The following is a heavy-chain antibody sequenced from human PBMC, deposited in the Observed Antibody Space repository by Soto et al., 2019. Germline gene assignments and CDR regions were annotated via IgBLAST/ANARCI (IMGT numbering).Heavy chain of an antibody. CDR2: ISHSGSST. J-gene: IGHJ5*02. V-gene: IGHV3-23*01. D-gene: IGHD3-10*01. CDR1: GVTFSNYA. CDR3: AKGSSVHHGSEGGNWLDP. Sequence: EVQFLESGGGLVQPGGSLRLSCVASGVTFSNYAMNWVRQAPGKGLEWVSGISHSGSSTYYADSVKGRFTISRDNSKNTLFLQMNSLTAEDTAVYYCAKGSSVHHGSEGGNWLDPWGQGTLVTVSS.